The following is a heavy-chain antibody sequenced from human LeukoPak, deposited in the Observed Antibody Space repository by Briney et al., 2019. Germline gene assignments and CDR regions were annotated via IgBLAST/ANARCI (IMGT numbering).Heavy chain of an antibody. CDR1: GFNFDDYA. CDR2: ISWNSVNI. Sequence: GGSLRLSCAASGFNFDDYAMHWVRQAPGKGLEWVSGISWNSVNIGYADSVQGRFTISRDNAKNSLYLQMNSLRAEDTAVYYCARSQFQSRGTFDYWGQGTLVTVSS. D-gene: IGHD5-24*01. CDR3: ARSQFQSRGTFDY. J-gene: IGHJ4*02. V-gene: IGHV3-9*01.